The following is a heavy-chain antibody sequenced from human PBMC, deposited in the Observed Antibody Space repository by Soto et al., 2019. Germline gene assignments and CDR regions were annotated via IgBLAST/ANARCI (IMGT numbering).Heavy chain of an antibody. Sequence: QVQLVQSGTEVKKPGSSVKVSCTASGGTFNNYAINWVRQAPGQGLEWMGGVIPIFGTADFAQKFQGRVTITADESSNTDYMELSSLRPEDTAVYYCAREYGGYAYFDPWGQGTLVTVSS. J-gene: IGHJ4*02. CDR3: AREYGGYAYFDP. V-gene: IGHV1-69*01. CDR1: GGTFNNYA. D-gene: IGHD4-17*01. CDR2: VIPIFGTA.